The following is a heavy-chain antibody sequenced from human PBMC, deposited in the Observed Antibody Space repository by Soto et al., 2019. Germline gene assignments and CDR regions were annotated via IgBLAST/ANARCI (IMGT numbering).Heavy chain of an antibody. V-gene: IGHV4-34*01. CDR1: GGSFSGYY. CDR3: AEALPDSSGWYVN. Sequence: SETLSLTCAVYGGSFSGYYWSWIRQPPGKGLEWIGEINHSGSTNYNPSLKSRVTISVDTSKNQFSLKLSSVTAADTAVYYCAEALPDSSGWYVNWGQGTLVTVSS. CDR2: INHSGST. J-gene: IGHJ4*02. D-gene: IGHD6-19*01.